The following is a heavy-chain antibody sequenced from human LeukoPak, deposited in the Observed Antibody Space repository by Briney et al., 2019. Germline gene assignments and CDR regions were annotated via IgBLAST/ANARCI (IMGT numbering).Heavy chain of an antibody. CDR3: AKDLMSERWFGES. D-gene: IGHD3-10*01. V-gene: IGHV3-30*02. CDR2: IRSDGSNK. J-gene: IGHJ5*02. CDR1: GFSFSSYG. Sequence: GGSLRLSCAGSGFSFSSYGMHWVRQAPGKGLEWMAFIRSDGSNKYYADSVKGRFTISRDNSKNTLYLQMNSLRAEDTAVYYCAKDLMSERWFGESWGQGTLVTVSS.